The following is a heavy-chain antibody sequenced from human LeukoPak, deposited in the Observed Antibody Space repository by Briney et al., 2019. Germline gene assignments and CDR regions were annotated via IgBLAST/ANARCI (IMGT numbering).Heavy chain of an antibody. CDR1: GGTFSSYA. CDR3: ARADMSWFGETRNYYYYMDV. CDR2: IIPIFGTA. D-gene: IGHD3-10*01. Sequence: SVKVSCKASGGTFSSYAISWVRQAPGQGLEWMGGIIPIFGTANYAQKFQGRVTITADESTSTAYMELSSLRSEDTAVYYCARADMSWFGETRNYYYYMDVWGKGTTVTVSS. J-gene: IGHJ6*03. V-gene: IGHV1-69*01.